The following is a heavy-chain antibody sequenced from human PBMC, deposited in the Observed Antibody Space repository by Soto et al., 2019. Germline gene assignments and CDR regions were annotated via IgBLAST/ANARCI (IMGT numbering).Heavy chain of an antibody. D-gene: IGHD6-13*01. Sequence: GGSLRLSCAASGFTFSSYSMNWVRQAPGKGLEWVSSISSSSSYINYADSVKGRFTISRDNAKNSLYLQMNSLRAEDTAVYYWGRGGGGWQQLDAFDIWGQGTMVTVSS. CDR3: GRGGGGWQQLDAFDI. CDR1: GFTFSSYS. V-gene: IGHV3-21*01. J-gene: IGHJ3*02. CDR2: ISSSSSYI.